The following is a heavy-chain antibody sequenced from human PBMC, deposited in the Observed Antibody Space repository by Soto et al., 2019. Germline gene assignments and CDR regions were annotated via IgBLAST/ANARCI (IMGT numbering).Heavy chain of an antibody. CDR2: ISSSGDAT. D-gene: IGHD3-3*01. CDR1: GFTFSTYA. V-gene: IGHV3-23*01. CDR3: AKNGDFWSWGMDV. J-gene: IGHJ6*02. Sequence: XVSLRLSCAASGFTFSTYAMTWVRQAPGKGLEWVSIISSSGDATYYLDSVKGRFTISRDNSRNTLHLQMNSLRAEDAAVYFCAKNGDFWSWGMDVWGQGTTVTVSS.